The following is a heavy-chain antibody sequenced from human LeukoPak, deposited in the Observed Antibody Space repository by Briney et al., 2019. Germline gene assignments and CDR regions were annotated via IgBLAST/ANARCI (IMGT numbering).Heavy chain of an antibody. CDR3: ARDPIKQPTYP. Sequence: ASVKVSCKASGYTFTSYGISWVRQAPGQGLEWMGWISAYNGNTNYAQKLQGRVTMTTDTSTSTAYMELSSLRSEDTAVYYCARDPIKQPTYPWGQGTLVTVSS. J-gene: IGHJ5*02. D-gene: IGHD6-13*01. CDR1: GYTFTSYG. CDR2: ISAYNGNT. V-gene: IGHV1-18*01.